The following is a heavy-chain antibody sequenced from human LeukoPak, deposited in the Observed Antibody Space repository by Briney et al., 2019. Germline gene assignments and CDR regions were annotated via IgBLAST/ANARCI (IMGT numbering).Heavy chain of an antibody. Sequence: GGSLRLSCAASGFTFSSYSMNWVRQAPGKGLEWVSSISSSSSYIYYADSVKGRFTISRDNAKNSLYLQMNSLRAEDTAVYYCASFFGGSGSRDYWGQGTLVTVSS. CDR3: ASFFGGSGSRDY. CDR2: ISSSSSYI. D-gene: IGHD3-10*01. CDR1: GFTFSSYS. V-gene: IGHV3-21*01. J-gene: IGHJ4*02.